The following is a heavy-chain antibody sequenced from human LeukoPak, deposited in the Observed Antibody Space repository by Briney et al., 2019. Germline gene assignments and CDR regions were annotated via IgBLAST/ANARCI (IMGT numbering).Heavy chain of an antibody. CDR3: ATDPLVGATPISSY. J-gene: IGHJ4*02. CDR1: GYTLTELS. CDR2: FDPEDGET. V-gene: IGHV1-24*01. D-gene: IGHD1-26*01. Sequence: GSVKVSCKVSGYTLTELSMHWVRQAPGKGLEWMGGFDPEDGETIYAQKFQGRVTMTEGTSTDTAYMELSSLRSEDTAVYYCATDPLVGATPISSYWGQGTLVTVSS.